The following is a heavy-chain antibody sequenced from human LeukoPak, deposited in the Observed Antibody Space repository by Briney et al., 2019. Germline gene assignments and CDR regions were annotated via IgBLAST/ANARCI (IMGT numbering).Heavy chain of an antibody. CDR3: ARADSYGALDY. D-gene: IGHD4-17*01. Sequence: SETPSLTCTVSGGSISSGGYYWSWIRQHPGKGLEWIGYIYYSGSTYYNPSLKSRVTISVDTSKNQFSLKLSSVAAADTAVYYCARADSYGALDYWGQGTLVTVSS. J-gene: IGHJ4*02. CDR1: GGSISSGGYY. CDR2: IYYSGST. V-gene: IGHV4-31*03.